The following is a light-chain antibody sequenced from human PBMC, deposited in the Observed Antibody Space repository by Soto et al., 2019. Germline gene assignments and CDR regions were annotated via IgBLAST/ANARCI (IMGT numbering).Light chain of an antibody. CDR3: ETWDSNTWV. V-gene: IGLV4-60*02. CDR1: SLHSNHI. CDR2: LESTGSY. Sequence: QSVLTQSSSASASLGSSVNLTCTLNSLHSNHIIAWHQQQPGKAPRYLMKLESTGSYKKGSGVPDRFSGSSSGADRYLTISNLQFEDEADYYCETWDSNTWVFGGGTKLTVL. J-gene: IGLJ3*02.